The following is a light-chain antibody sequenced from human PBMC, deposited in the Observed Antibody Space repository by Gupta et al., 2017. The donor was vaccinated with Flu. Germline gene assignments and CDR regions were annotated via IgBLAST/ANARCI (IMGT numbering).Light chain of an antibody. CDR3: MQALQTPFT. Sequence: DIVMTHSPLSLPVTPGEPASISCRSSQSLLHSNGYNYLDWYLQKPGQSPQLLIYLGSNRASGVPDRFSGSGSGTDFTLKISRVEAEDVGVYYGMQALQTPFTFGPGTKVEIK. J-gene: IGKJ3*01. V-gene: IGKV2-28*01. CDR1: QSLLHSNGYNY. CDR2: LGS.